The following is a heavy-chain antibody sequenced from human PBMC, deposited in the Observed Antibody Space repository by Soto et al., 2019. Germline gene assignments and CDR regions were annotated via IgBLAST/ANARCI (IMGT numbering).Heavy chain of an antibody. CDR1: GYIFVNYG. V-gene: IGHV1-18*01. Sequence: ASVKVSCKASGYIFVNYGIAWVRQAPRQGLEWMGWISAYNGNTNYAQKLQGRVTMTTDTSTSTAYMELRSLRSDDTAVYYCARDPPPPDYWGQGTLVTVSS. J-gene: IGHJ4*02. CDR3: ARDPPPPDY. CDR2: ISAYNGNT.